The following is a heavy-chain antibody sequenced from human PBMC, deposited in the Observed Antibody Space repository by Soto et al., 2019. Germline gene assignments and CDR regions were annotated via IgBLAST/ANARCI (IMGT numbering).Heavy chain of an antibody. CDR1: GGSISSSSYY. Sequence: SETLSLTCTVSGGSISSSSYYWGWIRQPPGKGLEWIGSIYYSGSTYYNPSLKSRVTISVDTSKNQFSLKLSSVTAADTAAYYCARHRGPMVRGVISNWFDPWGQGTPVTVSS. CDR3: ARHRGPMVRGVISNWFDP. V-gene: IGHV4-39*01. J-gene: IGHJ5*02. D-gene: IGHD3-10*01. CDR2: IYYSGST.